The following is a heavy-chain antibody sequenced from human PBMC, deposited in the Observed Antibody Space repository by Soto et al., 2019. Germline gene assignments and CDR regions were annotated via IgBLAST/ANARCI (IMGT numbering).Heavy chain of an antibody. D-gene: IGHD3-22*01. CDR2: IYYSGST. CDR1: GGSIGSYY. Sequence: PSETLSLTCTVSGGSIGSYYWSWIRQPPGKGLEWIGYIYYSGSTNYNPSLKSRVTISVDTSKNQFSLKLSSVTAADTAVYYCARDVLASDSSGYYYVLGAFDIWGQGTMVTVSS. J-gene: IGHJ3*02. V-gene: IGHV4-59*01. CDR3: ARDVLASDSSGYYYVLGAFDI.